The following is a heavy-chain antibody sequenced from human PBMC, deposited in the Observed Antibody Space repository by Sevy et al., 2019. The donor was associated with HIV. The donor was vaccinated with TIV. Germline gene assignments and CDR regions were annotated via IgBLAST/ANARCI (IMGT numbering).Heavy chain of an antibody. V-gene: IGHV1-46*01. CDR1: GYTFTSYY. D-gene: IGHD3-9*01. CDR2: INPSGGST. J-gene: IGHJ4*02. CDR3: ARHSDNYDILTGYYPFDY. Sequence: ASVKVSCKASGYTFTSYYMHWVRQAPGQGLEWMGIINPSGGSTNYAQKFQGRVTMTRDTSTSTVYMELSSLRSEDTAVYYCARHSDNYDILTGYYPFDYWGQGTLVTVSS.